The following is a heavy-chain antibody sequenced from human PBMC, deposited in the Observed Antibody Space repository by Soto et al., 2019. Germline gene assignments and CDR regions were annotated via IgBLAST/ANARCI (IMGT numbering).Heavy chain of an antibody. D-gene: IGHD2-15*01. Sequence: PGGSLRLSCAASGFTFSSYGMHWVRQAPGKGLEWVAVIWYDGSNKYYADSVKGRFTISRDNSKNTLYLQMNSLRAEDTAVYYCARDTALGYCSGGSCYSSYYYGMDFWGQGTTVTVSS. J-gene: IGHJ6*02. V-gene: IGHV3-33*01. CDR1: GFTFSSYG. CDR3: ARDTALGYCSGGSCYSSYYYGMDF. CDR2: IWYDGSNK.